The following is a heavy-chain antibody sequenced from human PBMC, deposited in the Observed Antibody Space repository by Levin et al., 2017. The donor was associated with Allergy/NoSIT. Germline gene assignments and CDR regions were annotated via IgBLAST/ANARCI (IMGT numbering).Heavy chain of an antibody. CDR2: ISSGSNTI. Sequence: GGSLRLSCAASGFTFSSYSMNWVRQAPGKGLEWVSYISSGSNTIYYADSVKGRFTISRDNAKNSLYLQMNSLRADDTAVYYCARDSITYYYGSGSSYWGQGALVTVSS. D-gene: IGHD3-10*01. V-gene: IGHV3-48*01. CDR1: GFTFSSYS. CDR3: ARDSITYYYGSGSSY. J-gene: IGHJ4*02.